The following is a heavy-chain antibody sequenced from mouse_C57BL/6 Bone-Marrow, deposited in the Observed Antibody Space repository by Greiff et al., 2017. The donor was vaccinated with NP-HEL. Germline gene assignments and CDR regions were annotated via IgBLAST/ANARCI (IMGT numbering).Heavy chain of an antibody. Sequence: VQLQQSGPGLVQPSQSLSITCTVSGFSLTSYGVHWVRQSPGKGLEWLGVIWRGGSTDYNAAFMSRLSITKDNSKSQVFFKMNSLQADDTAIYYCAKNPLYGNYVDYAMDYWGQGTSVTVSS. CDR1: GFSLTSYG. J-gene: IGHJ4*01. CDR3: AKNPLYGNYVDYAMDY. V-gene: IGHV2-5*01. D-gene: IGHD2-1*01. CDR2: IWRGGST.